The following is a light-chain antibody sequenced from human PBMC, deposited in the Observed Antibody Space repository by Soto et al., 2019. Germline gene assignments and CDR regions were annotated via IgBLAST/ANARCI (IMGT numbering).Light chain of an antibody. CDR2: STS. V-gene: IGKV3-20*01. J-gene: IGKJ1*01. Sequence: EIVLTQSPGTLSLSPGERATLSCRASQSVSSYYLAWYQQKPGQAPRLLIYSTSGRATGIPDRFSGSGSGTDFTLTISSLEPEDSAVYYCQQYGSSPRTFGQGTKVEV. CDR3: QQYGSSPRT. CDR1: QSVSSYY.